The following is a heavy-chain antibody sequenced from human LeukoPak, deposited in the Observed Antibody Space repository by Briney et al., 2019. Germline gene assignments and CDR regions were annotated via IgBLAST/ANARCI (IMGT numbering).Heavy chain of an antibody. CDR2: IYQDGSEK. Sequence: GGSLRLSCAASGFTFSSYWMSWVRQAPGKGLEWVASIYQDGSEKYYVDSVKGRFTISRDNAKNSLYLQMTSLRAEDTAVYYCARDGPRYSSLDVWGQGTTVTVSS. V-gene: IGHV3-7*01. CDR3: ARDGPRYSSLDV. J-gene: IGHJ6*02. CDR1: GFTFSSYW. D-gene: IGHD6-19*01.